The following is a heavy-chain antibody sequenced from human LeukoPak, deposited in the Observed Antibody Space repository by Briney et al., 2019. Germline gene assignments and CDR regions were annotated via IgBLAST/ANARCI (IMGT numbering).Heavy chain of an antibody. CDR3: ARVRREYYFDY. CDR2: INHSGST. Sequence: PSETLSITCAVYGGSFSGYYWSWIRQPPGNGLEWIGEINHSGSTNYNPSLKSRVTISVDTSKNQFSLKLSSVTAADTAVYYCARVRREYYFDYWGQGTLVTVSS. D-gene: IGHD4-17*01. CDR1: GGSFSGYY. V-gene: IGHV4-34*01. J-gene: IGHJ4*02.